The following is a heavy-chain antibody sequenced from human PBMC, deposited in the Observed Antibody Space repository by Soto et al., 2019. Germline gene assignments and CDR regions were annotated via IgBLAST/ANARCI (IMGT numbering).Heavy chain of an antibody. CDR3: ARESDYDTFDY. CDR1: GFTFSTYE. CDR2: IIGSGSTI. V-gene: IGHV3-48*03. D-gene: IGHD3-9*01. Sequence: PGGSLRLSCAASGFTFSTYEMNWVRQAPGKGLEWVSYIIGSGSTIYYADPVKGRFTISRDNTKKSLYLQMDGLRAEDTAVYYCARESDYDTFDYWGQGTLVTVSS. J-gene: IGHJ4*02.